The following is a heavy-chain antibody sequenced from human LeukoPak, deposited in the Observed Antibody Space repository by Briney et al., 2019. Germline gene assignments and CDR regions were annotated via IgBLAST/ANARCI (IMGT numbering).Heavy chain of an antibody. Sequence: PGGSLRLSCAASGFTFSSYGMSWVRQAPGKGLEWVSAISGSGGSTYYADSVKGRFTISRDNSKNTLYLQMNSLRAEDTAVYYCAIGYYDYVWGSYRPYAFDIWGQGTMVTVSS. CDR2: ISGSGGST. J-gene: IGHJ3*02. V-gene: IGHV3-23*01. CDR1: GFTFSSYG. CDR3: AIGYYDYVWGSYRPYAFDI. D-gene: IGHD3-16*02.